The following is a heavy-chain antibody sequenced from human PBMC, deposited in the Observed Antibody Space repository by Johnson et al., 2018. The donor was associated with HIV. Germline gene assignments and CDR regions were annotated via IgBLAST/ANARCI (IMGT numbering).Heavy chain of an antibody. Sequence: VQLVESGGGVVQPGRSLRLSCAASGFIFSSYDMHWVRQATGKGLEWVSAIGTAGDTYYPGSVKGRFTISRANAKNSLYLQIQSLRAEDTAVYYCAKDQFSSPGGEAFDMWGQGTMVTVSS. D-gene: IGHD6-6*01. V-gene: IGHV3-13*01. J-gene: IGHJ3*02. CDR1: GFIFSSYD. CDR3: AKDQFSSPGGEAFDM. CDR2: IGTAGDT.